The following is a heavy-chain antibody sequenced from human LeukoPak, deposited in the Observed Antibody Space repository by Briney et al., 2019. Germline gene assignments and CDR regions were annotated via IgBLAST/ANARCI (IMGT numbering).Heavy chain of an antibody. V-gene: IGHV3-74*01. CDR3: ARGGRYAYFLDY. CDR1: GLIFSDYW. CDR2: IKSDGSST. Sequence: QPGGSLRLSCAASGLIFSDYWMHWVRQGPGKGLVWVSRIKSDGSSTSYADSVKGRFTISRDNAKNTVYVHMNSLRDEDTAVYYCARGGRYAYFLDYWGQGTLVTVSS. J-gene: IGHJ4*02. D-gene: IGHD3-16*01.